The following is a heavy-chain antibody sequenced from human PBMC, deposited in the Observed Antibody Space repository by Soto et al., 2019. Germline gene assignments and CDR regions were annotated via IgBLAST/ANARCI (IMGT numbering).Heavy chain of an antibody. Sequence: QVQLVQSGAEVKKPGASVKVSCKASGYTFSSYGITWVRQAPGQRLEWMGWFNTYNGNTNYAQKFQGRATMTTDTSTSTAYMEPRSLRSDDTAVYYCARERGGYSYGDYWGQGALVTVSS. CDR3: ARERGGYSYGDY. J-gene: IGHJ4*02. D-gene: IGHD5-18*01. CDR1: GYTFSSYG. CDR2: FNTYNGNT. V-gene: IGHV1-18*01.